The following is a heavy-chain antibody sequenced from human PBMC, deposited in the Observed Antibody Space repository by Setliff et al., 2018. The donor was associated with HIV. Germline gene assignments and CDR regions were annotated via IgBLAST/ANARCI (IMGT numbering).Heavy chain of an antibody. V-gene: IGHV4-61*10. CDR2: IYYSGST. CDR1: GGSISSGSYY. Sequence: SETLSLTCTVSGGSISSGSYYWSWIRQPAGKGLEWIGRIYYSGSTNYNPSLKSRVTISVDTSRNQFSLNLSSVTAADTAVYYCARFPLLHKNAFDIWGQGTMVTVSS. D-gene: IGHD2-15*01. CDR3: ARFPLLHKNAFDI. J-gene: IGHJ3*02.